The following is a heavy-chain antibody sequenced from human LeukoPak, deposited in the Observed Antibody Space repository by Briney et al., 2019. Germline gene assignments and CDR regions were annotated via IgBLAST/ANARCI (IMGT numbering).Heavy chain of an antibody. CDR2: IAYDGSSQ. Sequence: GGSLRLSCAASGXTFSTYGMHWVPQAPGKGLEWVAVIAYDGSSQFYADSVKGRFVISRDNSKNILFLQMNSLRGEDAAVYYCVKEGTPRSCTWYDSWGQGTLVTVSS. CDR3: VKEGTPRSCTWYDS. J-gene: IGHJ5*01. D-gene: IGHD2-15*01. CDR1: GXTFSTYG. V-gene: IGHV3-30*18.